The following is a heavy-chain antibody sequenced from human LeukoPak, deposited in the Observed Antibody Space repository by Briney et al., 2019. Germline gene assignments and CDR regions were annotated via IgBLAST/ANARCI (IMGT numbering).Heavy chain of an antibody. D-gene: IGHD3-3*01. CDR3: ARAYYDFWSGYYSGFDY. CDR1: GFTVSSNY. CDR2: IYSGGST. J-gene: IGHJ4*02. V-gene: IGHV3-53*01. Sequence: GGSLRLSCAASGFTVSSNYMSWVRQAPGKGLEWVSVIYSGGSTYYADSVKGRFTISRDNSKNTLYLQMNSLRAEDTAVYYCARAYYDFWSGYYSGFDYWGRGTLVTVSS.